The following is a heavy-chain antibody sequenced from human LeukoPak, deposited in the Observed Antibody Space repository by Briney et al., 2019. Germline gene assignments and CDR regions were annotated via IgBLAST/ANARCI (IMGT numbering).Heavy chain of an antibody. D-gene: IGHD5-12*01. Sequence: GGCLRLSCVASGFTFSNYWMSWVRQAPGKGLEWVAVISYDGSNKYYADSVKGRFTISRDNSKNTLYLQMNSLRAEDTAVYYCARGGLIVAIVGLFDYWGQGTLVTVSS. V-gene: IGHV3-30-3*01. CDR3: ARGGLIVAIVGLFDY. CDR1: GFTFSNYW. CDR2: ISYDGSNK. J-gene: IGHJ4*02.